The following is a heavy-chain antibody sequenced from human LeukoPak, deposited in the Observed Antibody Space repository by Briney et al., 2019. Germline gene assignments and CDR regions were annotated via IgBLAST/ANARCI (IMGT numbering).Heavy chain of an antibody. CDR1: GDSITNSNYY. CDR2: IFYNGGP. CDR3: ASYSGIYSAFEI. V-gene: IGHV4-39*07. J-gene: IGHJ3*02. D-gene: IGHD1-26*01. Sequence: SETLSLTCTASGDSITNSNYYWGWVRQSPGRGLELLGNIFYNGGPYYNPSFKSRVVISVDTSKNHFSLTLNAVTAADTAVYHCASYSGIYSAFEIWSQGTLVTVSS.